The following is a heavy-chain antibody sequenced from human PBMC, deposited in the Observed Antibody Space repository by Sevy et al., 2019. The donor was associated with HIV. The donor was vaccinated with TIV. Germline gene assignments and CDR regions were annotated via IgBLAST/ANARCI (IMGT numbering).Heavy chain of an antibody. V-gene: IGHV4-59*08. CDR3: ARRNDFDI. CDR1: GASINSDH. CDR2: AYYTGGT. J-gene: IGHJ3*02. Sequence: SETLSLTCTASGASINSDHWNWIRPPPGKGLGGIGYAYYTGGTNYNPSLKNRVTISVDRTKNQFSLKLTSVTAADMAVYYCARRNDFDIWGQGTMVTVSS.